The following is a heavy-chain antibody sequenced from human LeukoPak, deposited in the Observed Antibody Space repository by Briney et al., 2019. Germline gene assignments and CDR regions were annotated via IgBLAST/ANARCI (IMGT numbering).Heavy chain of an antibody. Sequence: SETLSLTCTVSGGSISSSSYYWGWIRPPPGKGLEWIGSIYYSGSTYYNPSLKSRVTISVDTSKNQFSLKLSSVTAADTAVYYCARGAWSYYYFDYWGQGTLVTVSS. CDR1: GGSISSSSYY. J-gene: IGHJ4*02. CDR2: IYYSGST. D-gene: IGHD2-15*01. V-gene: IGHV4-39*01. CDR3: ARGAWSYYYFDY.